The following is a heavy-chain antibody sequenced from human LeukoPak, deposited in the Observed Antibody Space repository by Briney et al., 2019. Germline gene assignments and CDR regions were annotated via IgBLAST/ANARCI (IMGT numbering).Heavy chain of an antibody. V-gene: IGHV3-48*01. Sequence: GGSLRLFCAASGFTFSTYSMNWARQAPGKGLEWVSYISSSTSTIYYADSVKGRFTISRDNAKNSLYLQMNSLRAEDTAVYYWAGVHPYDYINLFDRWGEGTLVTVSS. D-gene: IGHD4-11*01. CDR2: ISSSTSTI. J-gene: IGHJ5*02. CDR1: GFTFSTYS. CDR3: AGVHPYDYINLFDR.